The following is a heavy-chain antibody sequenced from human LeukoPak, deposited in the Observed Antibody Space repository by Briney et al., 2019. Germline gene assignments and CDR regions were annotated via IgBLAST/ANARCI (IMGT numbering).Heavy chain of an antibody. CDR3: AKDDDWGRYKH. Sequence: PGGSLRLSCVASGFTVSSYYVNWVRQAPGKGLEWVSGISPSGGITYYTDSVKGRFTISRDNSKNTQSLQMNSLRAEDTAVYYCAKDDDWGRYKHWGQGTLVTVSS. CDR1: GFTVSSYY. CDR2: ISPSGGIT. J-gene: IGHJ1*01. V-gene: IGHV3-23*01. D-gene: IGHD3-16*01.